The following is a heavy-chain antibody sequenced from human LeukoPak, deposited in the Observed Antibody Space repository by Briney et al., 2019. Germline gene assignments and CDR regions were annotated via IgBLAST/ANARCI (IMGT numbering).Heavy chain of an antibody. Sequence: GGSLRLSCAASGFTFSSYAMSWVREAPGKGLEWVSAISGSGGSTYYADSVKGRFTISRDNSKNTLYLQMNSLRADDTAVYYCAKGKTYLDAFDIWGQGTMVTVSS. V-gene: IGHV3-23*01. J-gene: IGHJ3*02. CDR3: AKGKTYLDAFDI. D-gene: IGHD3-10*01. CDR2: ISGSGGST. CDR1: GFTFSSYA.